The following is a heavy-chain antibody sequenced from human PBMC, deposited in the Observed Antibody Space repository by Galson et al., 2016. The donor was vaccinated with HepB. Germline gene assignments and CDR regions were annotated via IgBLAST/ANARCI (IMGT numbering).Heavy chain of an antibody. D-gene: IGHD4-11*01. CDR1: GVPVRTFY. Sequence: ETLSLTCSVSGVPVRTFYWSWVRHSPGKGLEWLGYISYSGIADYNPSLKSRVTISMDKSKNQVSLTLNSTTAADTALYYCARNDVLQVFHGMDVWGPGTMVIVSS. CDR2: ISYSGIA. J-gene: IGHJ6*02. CDR3: ARNDVLQVFHGMDV. V-gene: IGHV4-59*02.